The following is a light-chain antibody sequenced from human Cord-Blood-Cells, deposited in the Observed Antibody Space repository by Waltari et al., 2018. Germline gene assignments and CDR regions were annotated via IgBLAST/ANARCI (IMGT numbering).Light chain of an antibody. CDR1: QSVSSSY. V-gene: IGKV3-20*01. Sequence: DIVLTQSPGTLSLSPGERATLPCRASQSVSSSYLAWYQQKPGQAPRLLIYGASSRATGIPDRFSGSGSGTDFTLTISRLEPEDFAVYYCQQYGSSPQAFGGGTKVEIK. CDR3: QQYGSSPQA. CDR2: GAS. J-gene: IGKJ4*01.